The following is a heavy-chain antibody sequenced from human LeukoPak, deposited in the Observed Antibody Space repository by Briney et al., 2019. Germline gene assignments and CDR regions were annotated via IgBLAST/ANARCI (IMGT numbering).Heavy chain of an antibody. CDR1: GGSISSGGYS. J-gene: IGHJ4*02. Sequence: SETLSLTCAVSGGSISSGGYSWSWIRQPPGKGLEWIGYIYYSGSTYYNPSLKSRVTISVDTSKNQFSLKLSSVTAADTAVYYCARDLVYSGSSLDYWGQGTLVTVSS. CDR2: IYYSGST. D-gene: IGHD1-26*01. V-gene: IGHV4-30-4*07. CDR3: ARDLVYSGSSLDY.